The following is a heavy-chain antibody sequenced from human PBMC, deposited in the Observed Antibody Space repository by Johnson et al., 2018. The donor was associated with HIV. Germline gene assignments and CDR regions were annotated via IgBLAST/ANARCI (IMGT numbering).Heavy chain of an antibody. D-gene: IGHD4-23*01. V-gene: IGHV3-15*01. J-gene: IGHJ3*02. CDR3: TTDSSDYGGKGDAFDI. CDR2: IKSKTDGGTT. Sequence: VQLVESGGGLVKPGGSLRLFCAASGFTFSNAWMSWVRQAPGKGLEWVGRIKSKTDGGTTDYAAPVKGRFTISRDDSKNTLYLQMNSLKTEDTALYYCTTDSSDYGGKGDAFDIWGQGTMVTVSS. CDR1: GFTFSNAW.